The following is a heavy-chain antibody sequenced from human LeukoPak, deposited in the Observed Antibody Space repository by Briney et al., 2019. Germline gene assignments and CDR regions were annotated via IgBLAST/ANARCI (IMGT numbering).Heavy chain of an antibody. Sequence: PGRSLRLSCAASGFTFDDYAMHWVRQAPGKGLEWVSGISWNSGSIGYADSVKGRFTISRDNAKNSLYLQMNSLRAEDTALYYCAKDGYSYATGWFDPWGQGTLVTVSP. CDR3: AKDGYSYATGWFDP. D-gene: IGHD5-18*01. J-gene: IGHJ5*02. CDR1: GFTFDDYA. V-gene: IGHV3-9*01. CDR2: ISWNSGSI.